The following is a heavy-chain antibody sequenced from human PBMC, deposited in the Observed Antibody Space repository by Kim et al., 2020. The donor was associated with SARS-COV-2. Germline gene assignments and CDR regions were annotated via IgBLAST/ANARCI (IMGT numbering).Heavy chain of an antibody. CDR1: GGSISSGGYS. D-gene: IGHD3-10*01. Sequence: SETLSLTCAVSGGSISSGGYSWSWIRQPPGKGLEWIGYIYYSGSTYYNPSLKSRGTISVDRSKNQFSLKLSSVTAADTAVYYCARGYGSGGPYGMDVWG. CDR3: ARGYGSGGPYGMDV. J-gene: IGHJ6*02. V-gene: IGHV4-30-2*01. CDR2: IYYSGST.